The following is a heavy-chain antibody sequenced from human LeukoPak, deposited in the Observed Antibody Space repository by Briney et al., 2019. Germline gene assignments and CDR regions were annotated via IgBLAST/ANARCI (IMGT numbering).Heavy chain of an antibody. CDR2: INTNTGNP. CDR1: GYTFTSYA. Sequence: GASVKVSCKASGYTFTSYAMNWVRQAPGQGLEWTGWINTNTGNPTYAQGFTGRFVFSLDTSVSTAYLQISSLKAEDTAVYYCARDRIPPRLRFLEWLLEIGWFDPWGQGTLVTVSS. J-gene: IGHJ5*02. V-gene: IGHV7-4-1*02. CDR3: ARDRIPPRLRFLEWLLEIGWFDP. D-gene: IGHD3-3*01.